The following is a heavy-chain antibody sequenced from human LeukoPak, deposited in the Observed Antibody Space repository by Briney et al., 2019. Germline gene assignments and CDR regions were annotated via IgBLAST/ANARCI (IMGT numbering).Heavy chain of an antibody. J-gene: IGHJ4*02. Sequence: GGSLRLSCAASGFPFSTYSMNWVPQFPGKGLEWFSYISNIGSTIYYADSVKGRITISRDNAKNSLYLQMNSLRAEDTAVYYCARGPYSSSNYFDYWGQGTLVTVSS. D-gene: IGHD6-6*01. CDR3: ARGPYSSSNYFDY. CDR2: ISNIGSTI. CDR1: GFPFSTYS. V-gene: IGHV3-48*01.